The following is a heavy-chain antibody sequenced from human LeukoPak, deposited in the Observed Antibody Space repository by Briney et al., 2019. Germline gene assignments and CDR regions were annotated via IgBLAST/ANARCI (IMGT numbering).Heavy chain of an antibody. Sequence: SETLSLTCSVSGGSISSYYWSWIRQPPGKGLEWIGYIYYSGRTNYNPSLKSRVTISVDTSKNQFSLTLSSVTAADTALYYCARATRYSSSWYWFDPWGQGTLVTVSS. V-gene: IGHV4-59*01. CDR3: ARATRYSSSWYWFDP. J-gene: IGHJ5*02. D-gene: IGHD6-13*01. CDR1: GGSISSYY. CDR2: IYYSGRT.